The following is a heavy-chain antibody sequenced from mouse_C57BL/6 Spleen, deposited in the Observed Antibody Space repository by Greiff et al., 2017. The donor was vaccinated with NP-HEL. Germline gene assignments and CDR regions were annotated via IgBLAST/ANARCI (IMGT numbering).Heavy chain of an antibody. CDR3: ARQNDYSFAY. CDR2: ISSGGSYT. D-gene: IGHD2-4*01. CDR1: GFTFSSYG. V-gene: IGHV5-6*02. J-gene: IGHJ3*01. Sequence: DVMLVESGGDLVKPGGSLKLSCAASGFTFSSYGMSWVRQTPDKRLEWVATISSGGSYTYYPDSVKGRFTISRDNAKNTLYLQMSSLKSEDTAMYYCARQNDYSFAYWGQGTLVTVSA.